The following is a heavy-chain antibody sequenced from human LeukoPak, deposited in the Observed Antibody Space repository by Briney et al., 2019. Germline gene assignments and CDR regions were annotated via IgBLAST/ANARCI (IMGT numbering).Heavy chain of an antibody. D-gene: IGHD1-26*01. CDR1: GYSFTTYW. Sequence: GESLKISCKGSGYSFTTYWIGWVRQMPGKGLEYMGIINPGDSDTRYSPSFQGQVTISVDKSISTAYLPWSSLKAPDTARYYCASPRVGATAFDIWGQGTLVTVSS. CDR2: INPGDSDT. V-gene: IGHV5-51*01. J-gene: IGHJ3*02. CDR3: ASPRVGATAFDI.